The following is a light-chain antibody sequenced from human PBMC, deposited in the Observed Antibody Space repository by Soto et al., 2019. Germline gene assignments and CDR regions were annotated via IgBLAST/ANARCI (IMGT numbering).Light chain of an antibody. J-gene: IGLJ1*01. CDR3: SSYTSSRYV. CDR1: SSDVGGYNY. V-gene: IGLV2-14*01. CDR2: EVS. Sequence: QSVLTQPASVSGSPGQSITISCTGTSSDVGGYNYVSWYQQHPGKAPKLMIYEVSNRPSGVSNRFSGSKSGNTASLTISGLQAEDEADYYCSSYTSSRYVFGTGTKLTV.